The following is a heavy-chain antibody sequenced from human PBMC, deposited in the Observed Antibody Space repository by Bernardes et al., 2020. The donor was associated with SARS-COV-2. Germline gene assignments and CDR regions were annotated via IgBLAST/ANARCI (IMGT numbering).Heavy chain of an antibody. Sequence: SLSLSCSASGFTFSSYAMHWVRQAPGKGLEYVSAISSNGGSTYYADSVKGRFTISRDNSKNTLYLQMSSLRAEDTAVYYCVKGYMSEMTGIAAAGYFDYWGQGTLVTVSS. V-gene: IGHV3-64D*06. CDR2: ISSNGGST. CDR1: GFTFSSYA. J-gene: IGHJ4*02. CDR3: VKGYMSEMTGIAAAGYFDY. D-gene: IGHD6-13*01.